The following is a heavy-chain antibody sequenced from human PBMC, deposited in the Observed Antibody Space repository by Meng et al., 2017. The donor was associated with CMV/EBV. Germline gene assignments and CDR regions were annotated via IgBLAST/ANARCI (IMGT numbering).Heavy chain of an antibody. CDR2: INVHDNYR. CDR3: ARDMDYGMDI. Sequence: ASVKVSCKASGGTFSSYAISWVRQAPGQGLEWMGWINVHDNYRNYAQKFQGRVTLTTDTSTTTAYLELETLRSDDTAVYYCARDMDYGMDIWGQGTTVTVSS. D-gene: IGHD2-2*03. CDR1: GGTFSSYA. V-gene: IGHV1-18*01. J-gene: IGHJ6*02.